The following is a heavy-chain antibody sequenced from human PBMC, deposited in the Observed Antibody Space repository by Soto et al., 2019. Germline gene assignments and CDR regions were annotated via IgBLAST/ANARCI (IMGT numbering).Heavy chain of an antibody. V-gene: IGHV3-30*18. CDR2: ISYDGSNK. CDR3: AKAALNRKDDGYCSVGSCYSVYHVVY. D-gene: IGHD2-15*01. Sequence: QPGGSLRLSCAASGFTFRSYGMHWVRQAPGKGLEWVAVISYDGSNKYYADSVKGRFTISRDNSKNTLYLQMNSLRAEDTAVYYCAKAALNRKDDGYCSVGSCYSVYHVVYWVHASLATVSS. CDR1: GFTFRSYG. J-gene: IGHJ4*01.